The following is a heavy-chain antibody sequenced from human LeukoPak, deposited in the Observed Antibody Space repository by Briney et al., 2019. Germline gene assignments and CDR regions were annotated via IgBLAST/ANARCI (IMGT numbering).Heavy chain of an antibody. V-gene: IGHV2-70*01. Sequence: SGPALVKPTQTLTLTCTFSGFSLSTSGMCVSWIRQPPGKALEWLALIEWDDNKYYNTSLKTRLTISKDTSKNQVVLTMTNMDPVDTATYFCARYLYGDSASYFDYWGQGSLVIVSS. CDR1: GFSLSTSGMC. D-gene: IGHD4-17*01. CDR3: ARYLYGDSASYFDY. CDR2: IEWDDNK. J-gene: IGHJ4*02.